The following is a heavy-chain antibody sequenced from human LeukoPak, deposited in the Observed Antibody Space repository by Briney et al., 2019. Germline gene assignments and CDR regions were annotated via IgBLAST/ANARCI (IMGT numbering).Heavy chain of an antibody. CDR1: GFTFSSYG. V-gene: IGHV3-30*18. J-gene: IGHJ6*02. CDR3: AKDKNPPTVTTIGYYGMDV. D-gene: IGHD4-17*01. Sequence: PGGSLRLSCAASGFTFSSYGMHWVRQAPGKGLEWVAVISYDGSNKYYADSVKGRFTISRDNSKNTLYLQMNSLRAEDTAVYYCAKDKNPPTVTTIGYYGMDVWGQGTTVTVSS. CDR2: ISYDGSNK.